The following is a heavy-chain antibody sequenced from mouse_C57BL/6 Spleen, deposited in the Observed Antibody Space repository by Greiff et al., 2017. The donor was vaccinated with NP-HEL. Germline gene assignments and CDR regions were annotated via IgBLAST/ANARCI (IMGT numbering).Heavy chain of an antibody. J-gene: IGHJ2*01. CDR1: GYTFTSYW. Sequence: QVQLQQPGAELVMPGASVKLSCKASGYTFTSYWMHWVKQRPGQGLEWIGEIDPSDSYTNYNQKFKGKSTLTVDKSSSTAYMQLSSLTSEDSAVYYCARNYYGNYYYFDYWGQGTTLTVSS. V-gene: IGHV1-69*01. D-gene: IGHD2-1*01. CDR3: ARNYYGNYYYFDY. CDR2: IDPSDSYT.